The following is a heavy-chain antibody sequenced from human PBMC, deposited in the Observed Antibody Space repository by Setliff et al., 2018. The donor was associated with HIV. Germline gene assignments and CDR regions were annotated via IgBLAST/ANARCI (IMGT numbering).Heavy chain of an antibody. CDR2: IQQDGSEK. V-gene: IGHV3-7*01. J-gene: IGHJ5*02. Sequence: PGGSLRLSCAASGFTFSRYWMTWVRQAPGKGLEWVANIQQDGSEKYYVDSVKGRFTISRDNAKNSLSLQMNSLRVEDTAVYYCARGVDYYGSGIGSPWGQG. CDR3: ARGVDYYGSGIGSP. D-gene: IGHD3-10*01. CDR1: GFTFSRYW.